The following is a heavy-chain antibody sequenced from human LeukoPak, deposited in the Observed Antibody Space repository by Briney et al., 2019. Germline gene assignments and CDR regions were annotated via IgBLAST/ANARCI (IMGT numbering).Heavy chain of an antibody. D-gene: IGHD3-10*01. CDR1: GFTFSSYS. J-gene: IGHJ4*02. V-gene: IGHV3-21*01. CDR3: AREPHASDLWFGTDY. Sequence: PGGSLRLSCAASGFTFSSYSMNWVRQAPGKGLEWVSSISSSSSYIYYADSVKGRFTISRDNAKNSLYLQMNSLRAEDTAVYYCAREPHASDLWFGTDYWGQGTLVTVSS. CDR2: ISSSSSYI.